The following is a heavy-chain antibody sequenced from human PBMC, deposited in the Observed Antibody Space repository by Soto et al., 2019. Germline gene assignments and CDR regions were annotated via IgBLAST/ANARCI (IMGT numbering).Heavy chain of an antibody. CDR3: ARDHIFWSGSAYSGIYG. Sequence: SATLSLTRTISGGSIISDDCYWSWIRQLPGKGLDWIGYIYYSGSTYYNPSRKSRVTISGDTSKNQFSLKLSSVTAADTAVYYGARDHIFWSGSAYSGIYG. J-gene: IGHJ6*01. CDR1: GGSIISDDCY. D-gene: IGHD3-3*01. CDR2: IYYSGST. V-gene: IGHV4-30-4*01.